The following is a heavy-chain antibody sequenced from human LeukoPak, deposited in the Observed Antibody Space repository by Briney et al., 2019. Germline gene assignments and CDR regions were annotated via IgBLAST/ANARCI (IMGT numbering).Heavy chain of an antibody. CDR2: INSNGGST. J-gene: IGHJ4*02. CDR1: GFTFSDYF. Sequence: GGSLRLSCAASGFTFSDYFMSWIRQAPGRGLEYVSAINSNGGSTYYANSVKGRFTISRDNSKNTLYLQMGSLRAEDLALYYCARDFADASGNYCLDYWGQGTLVTVSS. V-gene: IGHV3-64*01. CDR3: ARDFADASGNYCLDY. D-gene: IGHD3-10*01.